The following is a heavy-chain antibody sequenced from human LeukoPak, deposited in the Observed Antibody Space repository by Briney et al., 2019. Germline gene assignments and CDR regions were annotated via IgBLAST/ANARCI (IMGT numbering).Heavy chain of an antibody. J-gene: IGHJ3*02. CDR3: ARSGCSGGSCYSQRGAFDI. CDR2: INHSGST. D-gene: IGHD2-15*01. CDR1: GVSISSSSYY. Sequence: SETLSLTCTASGVSISSSSYYWSWIPQPPGKGLEWIGEINHSGSTNYNPSLKSRVTISVDTSMNQFSLKLSSVTAADTAVYYCARSGCSGGSCYSQRGAFDIWGQGTMVTVSS. V-gene: IGHV4-39*07.